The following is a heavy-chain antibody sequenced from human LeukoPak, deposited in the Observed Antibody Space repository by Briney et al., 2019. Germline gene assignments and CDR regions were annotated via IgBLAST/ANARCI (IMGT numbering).Heavy chain of an antibody. CDR1: GFTFSSYA. Sequence: GGSLRLSCAASGFTFSSYAMHWVRQAPGKGLEWVAVISYDGSNKYYADSVKGQFTISRDNSKNTLYLQMNSLRAEDTAVYYCASGRIAAVNYYYYYGMDVWGQGTTVTVSS. CDR2: ISYDGSNK. V-gene: IGHV3-30-3*01. CDR3: ASGRIAAVNYYYYYGMDV. J-gene: IGHJ6*02. D-gene: IGHD6-13*01.